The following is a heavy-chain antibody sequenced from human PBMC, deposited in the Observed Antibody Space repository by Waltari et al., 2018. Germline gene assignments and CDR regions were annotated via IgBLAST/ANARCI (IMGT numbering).Heavy chain of an antibody. J-gene: IGHJ4*02. CDR2: INHSGST. CDR3: ARHNANYYDSSGYQNLFDY. CDR1: GGSFSGYY. Sequence: QVQLQQWGAGLLKPSETLSLTCAVYGGSFSGYYWRWIRQPPRKGLEWIGEINHSGSTNYNPSLKSRVTISVDTSKNQFSLKLSSVTAADTAVYYCARHNANYYDSSGYQNLFDYWGQGTLVTVSS. V-gene: IGHV4-34*01. D-gene: IGHD3-22*01.